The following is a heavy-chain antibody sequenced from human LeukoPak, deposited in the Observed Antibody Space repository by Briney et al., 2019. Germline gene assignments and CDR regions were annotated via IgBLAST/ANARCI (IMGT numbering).Heavy chain of an antibody. V-gene: IGHV4-59*01. D-gene: IGHD4/OR15-4a*01. Sequence: SETLSLTCSVSGGSITSYYWSWIRQPPGKGLEWIGYIYYSGSTNYNPSLKSRVTISADTSKNQFSLKLSSVTAADTAVYYCARQATIGFDYWGQGTLVTVSS. CDR3: ARQATIGFDY. CDR2: IYYSGST. CDR1: GGSITSYY. J-gene: IGHJ4*02.